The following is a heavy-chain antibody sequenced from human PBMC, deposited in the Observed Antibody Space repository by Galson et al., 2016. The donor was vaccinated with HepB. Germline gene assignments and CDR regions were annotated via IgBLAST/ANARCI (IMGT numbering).Heavy chain of an antibody. J-gene: IGHJ4*02. Sequence: SVKVSCKASGYTFTSYGISWVRQAPGQGLEWMGWISPDNPNTKYAQNFQGRVTMTTDTSTSTAYMALRTLRSDDTAFYYCARDFCANGDKVPSYYWGQGTLVTVSS. CDR3: ARDFCANGDKVPSYY. D-gene: IGHD2/OR15-2a*01. CDR1: GYTFTSYG. V-gene: IGHV1-18*01. CDR2: ISPDNPNT.